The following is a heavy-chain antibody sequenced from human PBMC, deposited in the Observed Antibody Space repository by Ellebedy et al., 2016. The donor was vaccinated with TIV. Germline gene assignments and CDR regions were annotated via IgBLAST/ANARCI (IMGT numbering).Heavy chain of an antibody. V-gene: IGHV3-9*01. J-gene: IGHJ4*02. D-gene: IGHD3-22*01. Sequence: SLKISXAASGFTFDDYAMHWVRQTPGKGLEWVAGITWNSGRMDYTDSVKGRFTISRDNAKNALYLQMNSLRAEDTAMYFCAKVEIGDDSLGCWGHWGQGTLVTVSS. CDR2: ITWNSGRM. CDR3: AKVEIGDDSLGCWGH. CDR1: GFTFDDYA.